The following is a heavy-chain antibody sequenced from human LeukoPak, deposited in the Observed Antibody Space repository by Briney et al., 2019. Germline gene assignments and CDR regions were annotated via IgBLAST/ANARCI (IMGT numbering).Heavy chain of an antibody. Sequence: ASVKVSCKASGYTFTDYYIHWVRQAPGQGLEWMGRINPNSGGTNYAQKFQGRVTMTRDTSISTAYMELRRLRSDDTAVYYCARDFERPDYWGQGTLVIVSS. V-gene: IGHV1-2*06. CDR3: ARDFERPDY. CDR1: GYTFTDYY. J-gene: IGHJ4*02. CDR2: INPNSGGT.